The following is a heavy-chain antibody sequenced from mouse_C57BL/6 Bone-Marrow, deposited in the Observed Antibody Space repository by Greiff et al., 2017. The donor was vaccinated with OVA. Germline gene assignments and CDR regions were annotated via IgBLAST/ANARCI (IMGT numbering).Heavy chain of an antibody. J-gene: IGHJ4*01. CDR3: ASGRDYYRSSYEYYAMDY. Sequence: VKLQQSGTELVKPGASVKLSCKASGYTFTSYWMHWVKQRPGQGLEWLGNINPSNGGTNYNAKFKSKATLTVDKSSRTAYMQLSSLTSEDSAVYYCASGRDYYRSSYEYYAMDYWGQGTAVTVSS. CDR1: GYTFTSYW. D-gene: IGHD1-1*01. CDR2: INPSNGGT. V-gene: IGHV1-53*01.